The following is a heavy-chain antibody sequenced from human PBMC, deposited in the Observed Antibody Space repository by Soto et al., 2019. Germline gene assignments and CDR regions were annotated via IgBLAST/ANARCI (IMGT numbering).Heavy chain of an antibody. Sequence: SQTLSLTCTVSGGSISSSSYYWGWIRQPPGKGLEWIGSIYYSGSTYYNPSLKSRVTISVDTSKNTLYLQMNSLRAEDTAVYYCARGAHYYDSSGKEYFQHWGQGTLVTVSS. D-gene: IGHD3-22*01. CDR3: ARGAHYYDSSGKEYFQH. CDR1: GGSISSSSYY. CDR2: IYYSGST. V-gene: IGHV4-39*01. J-gene: IGHJ1*01.